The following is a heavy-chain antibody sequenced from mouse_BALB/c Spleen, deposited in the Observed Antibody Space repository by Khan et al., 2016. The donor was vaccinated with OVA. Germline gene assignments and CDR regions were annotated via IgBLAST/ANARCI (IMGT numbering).Heavy chain of an antibody. Sequence: VQLQESGAELVRPGASVKLSCKASGYTFTSYWMNWVKQRPGQGLEWIGMIDPSDSETHYTQMFKDKATLTVDKFSRTAYMQLSSLTSEDSAVYDCASRERDGYDRCWFAYWGQGTLVTVSS. CDR1: GYTFTSYW. CDR3: ASRERDGYDRCWFAY. CDR2: IDPSDSET. V-gene: IGHV1-61*01. J-gene: IGHJ3*01. D-gene: IGHD2-2*01.